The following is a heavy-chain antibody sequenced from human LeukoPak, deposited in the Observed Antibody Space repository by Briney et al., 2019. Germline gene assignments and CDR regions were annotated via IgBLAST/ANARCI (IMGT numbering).Heavy chain of an antibody. CDR2: INHSGST. CDR3: ARTRGYSYGTYWYFDL. J-gene: IGHJ2*01. D-gene: IGHD5-18*01. CDR1: GGSFSGYY. V-gene: IGHV4-34*01. Sequence: KPSETLSLTCAVYGGSFSGYYWSWIRQPPGKGLEWIGEINHSGSTNYNPSLKSRVTISVDTSKNQFSLKLSSVTAADTAVYYCARTRGYSYGTYWYFDLWGRGTLVTVSS.